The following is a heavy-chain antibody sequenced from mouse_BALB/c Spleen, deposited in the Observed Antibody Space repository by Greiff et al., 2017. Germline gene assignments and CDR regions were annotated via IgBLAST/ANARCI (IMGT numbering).Heavy chain of an antibody. CDR2: INPSSGYT. D-gene: IGHD2-4*01. V-gene: IGHV1-4*02. CDR3: ARSGIYDYDGY. J-gene: IGHJ2*01. CDR1: GYTFTSYT. Sequence: VKLQESAAELARPGASVKMSCKASGYTFTSYTMHWVKQRPGQGLEWIGYINPSSGYTEYNQKFKDKTTLTADKSSSTAYMQLSSLTSEDSAVYYCARSGIYDYDGYWGQGTTLTVSS.